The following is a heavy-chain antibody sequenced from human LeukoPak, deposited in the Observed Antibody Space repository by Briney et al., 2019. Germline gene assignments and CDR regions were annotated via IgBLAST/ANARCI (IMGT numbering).Heavy chain of an antibody. V-gene: IGHV4-4*07. Sequence: PSETLSLTCTVSRGSTSTYYWSWIRQPAGKGLEWIGRIYPSGNTNFNPSLMSRVTMSIDTSKNQFSLKLSSVTAADTAVYYCAGAYCGGDCYSGRAFDIWGQGTMVTVSS. J-gene: IGHJ3*02. CDR1: RGSTSTYY. D-gene: IGHD2-21*02. CDR3: AGAYCGGDCYSGRAFDI. CDR2: IYPSGNT.